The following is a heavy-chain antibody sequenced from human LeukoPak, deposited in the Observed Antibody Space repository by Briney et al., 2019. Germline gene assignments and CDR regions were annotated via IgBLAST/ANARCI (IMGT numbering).Heavy chain of an antibody. CDR1: GFTFSSYA. V-gene: IGHV3-23*01. CDR3: QRETDAFHI. D-gene: IGHD1-26*01. CDR2: ISGSGGST. Sequence: GGSLRLSCAASGFTFSSYAMSWVRQAPGKGLEWVSVISGSGGSTYYADSVKGRFTISRDNSKNTLYLQMISLRAEDTAVYYCQRETDAFHIWGQGTMVTVSS. J-gene: IGHJ3*02.